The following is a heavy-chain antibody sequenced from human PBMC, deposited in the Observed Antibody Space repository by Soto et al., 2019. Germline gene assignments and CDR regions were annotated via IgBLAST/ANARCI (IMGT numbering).Heavy chain of an antibody. D-gene: IGHD1-1*01. CDR3: ARGKGMEEDYYYYGMDV. Sequence: VCRDASGYTFLTQHWHWDRQAPGHSLEWMGWIDGVTGQTKHSHRYQDRVSITRDTYASTASMELSSLRSGDTAVYYCARGKGMEEDYYYYGMDVWGQGTTVTVSS. CDR1: GYTFLTQH. CDR2: IDGVTGQT. V-gene: IGHV1-3*01. J-gene: IGHJ6*02.